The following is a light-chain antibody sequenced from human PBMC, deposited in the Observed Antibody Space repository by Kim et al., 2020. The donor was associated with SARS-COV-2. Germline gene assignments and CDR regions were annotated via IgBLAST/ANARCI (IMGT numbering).Light chain of an antibody. J-gene: IGLJ3*02. V-gene: IGLV3-19*01. CDR3: NSRDNSGDHVV. Sequence: SSELTQDPAVSVALGQTVRITCQGDSLRTYYASWYQQKSGQAPILVFYGRNNRPSGIPDRFSGSSSGNTASLTVTGAQAVDEADYYCNSRDNSGDHVVFGGGTQLTVL. CDR1: SLRTYY. CDR2: GRN.